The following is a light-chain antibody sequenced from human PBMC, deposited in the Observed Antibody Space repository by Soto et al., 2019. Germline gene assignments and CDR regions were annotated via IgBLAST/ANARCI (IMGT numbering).Light chain of an antibody. CDR1: QSVSNNY. J-gene: IGKJ1*01. CDR3: QQYGSSRPT. V-gene: IGKV3-20*01. CDR2: GAS. Sequence: EIVLTQSPGTLSLSPGERATLSCRSSQSVSNNYLAWYQQPPGQAPRLLIYGASNRATGIPDRFSGIGSGTDFTLTSSSLEPEDFAVYYCQQYGSSRPTFGQGTKVDIK.